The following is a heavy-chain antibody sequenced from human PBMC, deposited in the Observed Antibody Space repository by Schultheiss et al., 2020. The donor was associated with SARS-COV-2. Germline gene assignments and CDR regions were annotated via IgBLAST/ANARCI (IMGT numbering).Heavy chain of an antibody. D-gene: IGHD4-17*01. Sequence: GGSLRLSCAASGFTFSCYEMNWVRQAPGKGLEWVSYISSSGSTIYYADSVKGRFTISRDNAKNSLYLQMNSLRAEDTAVYYCARSSHYGDYSFDYWGQGTMVTVSS. V-gene: IGHV3-48*03. CDR1: GFTFSCYE. CDR2: ISSSGSTI. CDR3: ARSSHYGDYSFDY. J-gene: IGHJ4*02.